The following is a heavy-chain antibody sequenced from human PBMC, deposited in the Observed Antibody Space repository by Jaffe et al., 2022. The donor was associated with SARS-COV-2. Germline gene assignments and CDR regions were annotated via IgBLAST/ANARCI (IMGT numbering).Heavy chain of an antibody. CDR1: GFTFDDYA. V-gene: IGHV3-9*01. Sequence: EVQLVESGGGLVQPGRSLRLSCAASGFTFDDYAMHWVRQAPGKGLEWVSGISWNSGSIGYADSVKGRFTISRDNAKNSLYLQMNSLRAEDTALYYCAKEGRGYSYGRNYYYYGMDVWGQGTTVTVSS. D-gene: IGHD5-18*01. J-gene: IGHJ6*02. CDR3: AKEGRGYSYGRNYYYYGMDV. CDR2: ISWNSGSI.